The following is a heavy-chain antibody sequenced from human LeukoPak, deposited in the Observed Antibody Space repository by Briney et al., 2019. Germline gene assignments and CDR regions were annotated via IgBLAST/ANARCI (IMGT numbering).Heavy chain of an antibody. CDR2: IYYSGRN. J-gene: IGHJ4*02. CDR1: DGSISSSSYY. CDR3: ARVQYSSSVDS. D-gene: IGHD6-6*01. V-gene: IGHV4-39*07. Sequence: ASETLSLTCTVSDGSISSSSYYWGWIRQPPGKGLECIGSIYYSGRNYYNPSLKSRVTISVDTSKNQFSLKLSSVTAADTAVYYCARVQYSSSVDSWGQGTLVTVSS.